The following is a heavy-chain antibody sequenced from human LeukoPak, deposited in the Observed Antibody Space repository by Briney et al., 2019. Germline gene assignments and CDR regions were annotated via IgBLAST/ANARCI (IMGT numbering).Heavy chain of an antibody. D-gene: IGHD1-14*01. CDR1: GYSFTSYY. CDR3: ARDLPPQSGKRNHYYMDV. V-gene: IGHV1-46*01. Sequence: ASVKVSCKASGYSFTSYYMNWVRQAPGQGLGWMGTINPSGGSTSYAQKFQGRVTMTRDTSTSTVYMELSSLRSEDTAVYYCARDLPPQSGKRNHYYMDVWGKGTTVTISS. J-gene: IGHJ6*03. CDR2: INPSGGST.